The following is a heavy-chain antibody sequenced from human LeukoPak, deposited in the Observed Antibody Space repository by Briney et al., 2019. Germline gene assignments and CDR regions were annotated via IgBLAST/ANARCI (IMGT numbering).Heavy chain of an antibody. Sequence: ASVKVSCKASSYTFTSYGISWVRQAPGQGLEWMGWISAYNGNTNYAQKLQGRVTMTTDTSTSTAYMELRSLRSDDTAVYYCARFSRGLGELSPVPLDYWGQGTLVTVSS. D-gene: IGHD3-16*02. CDR1: SYTFTSYG. V-gene: IGHV1-18*01. CDR2: ISAYNGNT. J-gene: IGHJ4*02. CDR3: ARFSRGLGELSPVPLDY.